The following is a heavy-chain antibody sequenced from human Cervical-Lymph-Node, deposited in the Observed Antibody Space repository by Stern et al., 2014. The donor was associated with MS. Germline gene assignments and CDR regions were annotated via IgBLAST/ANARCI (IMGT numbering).Heavy chain of an antibody. CDR2: IHYSGNT. CDR1: GGSISSTTYY. Sequence: QLQLQESGPGLVKPSETLSLTCTVSGGSISSTTYYWGWIRQPPGKGLEWIGSIHYSGNTYYNPSIKSRGHIAADKSQNQFSLKLSSVTAADTAMYYCARLRGTAAADWFDPWGQGTLVTVSS. V-gene: IGHV4-39*01. D-gene: IGHD6-13*01. J-gene: IGHJ5*02. CDR3: ARLRGTAAADWFDP.